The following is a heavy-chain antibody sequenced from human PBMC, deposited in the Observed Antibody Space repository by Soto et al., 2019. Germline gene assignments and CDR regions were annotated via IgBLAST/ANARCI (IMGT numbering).Heavy chain of an antibody. J-gene: IGHJ5*02. CDR2: IIPIAAIA. CDR3: ARGSTIVRGAPSWFDP. Sequence: QVQLVQSGAEVKKPGSSVKVSCKASGGTFSRYTINWVRQAPGQGLEWMGRIIPIAAIANYTQKFQGRVTIPVNNPAXXAYMELSSLRSDDTAVYYCARGSTIVRGAPSWFDPWGQGTLVTVSS. D-gene: IGHD3-10*01. V-gene: IGHV1-69*02. CDR1: GGTFSRYT.